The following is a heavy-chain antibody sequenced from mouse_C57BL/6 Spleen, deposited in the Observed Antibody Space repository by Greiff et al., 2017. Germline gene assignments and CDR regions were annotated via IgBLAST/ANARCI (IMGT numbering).Heavy chain of an antibody. CDR3: ARHEDPLLRGYAMDY. D-gene: IGHD1-1*01. Sequence: VKLMASGAELVKPGASVKLSCKASGYTFTEYTIHWVKQRSGQGLEWIGWFYPGSGSITYNEKFKDKATLTADKSTSAVYMELSRLTSEDSAVYFCARHEDPLLRGYAMDYWGQGTSVTVSS. CDR2: FYPGSGSI. V-gene: IGHV1-62-2*01. CDR1: GYTFTEYT. J-gene: IGHJ4*01.